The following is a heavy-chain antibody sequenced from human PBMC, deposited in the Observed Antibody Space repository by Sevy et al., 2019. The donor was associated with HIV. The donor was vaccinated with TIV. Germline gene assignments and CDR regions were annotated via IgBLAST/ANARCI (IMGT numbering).Heavy chain of an antibody. CDR2: INPNSRGT. V-gene: IGHV1-2*06. D-gene: IGHD1-26*01. J-gene: IGHJ4*02. Sequence: ASVKVSCKASGYTFTGYCMHWVRQAPGQGLEWMGRINPNSRGTNYAQKFQGRVTMTRDTSISTAYMELSRLRSDDTAVYYCARAIVLAYYFDYWGQGTLVTVSS. CDR3: ARAIVLAYYFDY. CDR1: GYTFTGYC.